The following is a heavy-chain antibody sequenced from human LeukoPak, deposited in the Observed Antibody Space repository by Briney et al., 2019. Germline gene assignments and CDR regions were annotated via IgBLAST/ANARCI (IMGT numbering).Heavy chain of an antibody. V-gene: IGHV3-9*01. CDR3: AKDISVAAAEEGDFDY. CDR1: VYTFDDYP. CDR2: ISWNSGSI. Sequence: PGMSLRLSCAASVYTFDDYPMHWVRKAPWKGLEWVLGISWNSGSINYADSVKGRFTISRDNAKNSLYLQMDSLRAEDTAFYYCAKDISVAAAEEGDFDYWGQGTLVTVSS. D-gene: IGHD6-13*01. J-gene: IGHJ4*02.